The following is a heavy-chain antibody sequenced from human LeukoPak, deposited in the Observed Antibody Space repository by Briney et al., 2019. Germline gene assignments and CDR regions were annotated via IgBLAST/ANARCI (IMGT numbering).Heavy chain of an antibody. CDR2: MNPNSGNT. CDR3: ACWSDIRIYRDYYYYMDV. D-gene: IGHD3-9*01. V-gene: IGHV1-8*01. Sequence: ASVKVSCKASGYTFTSYDINWVRQATGQGLEWMGWMNPNSGNTGYAQKFQGRVTMTRNTSISTAYMELSSLRSEDTAVYYCACWSDIRIYRDYYYYMDVWGKGTTVTVSS. CDR1: GYTFTSYD. J-gene: IGHJ6*03.